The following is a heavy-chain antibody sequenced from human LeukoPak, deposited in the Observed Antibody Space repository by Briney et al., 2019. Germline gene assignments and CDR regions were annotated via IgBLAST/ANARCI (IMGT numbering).Heavy chain of an antibody. J-gene: IGHJ6*04. V-gene: IGHV3-53*01. Sequence: PGGSLRLSCAASGFSVSSNYMSWVRQAPGKGLEWVSVIHSDGSTYYADSVKGRFTISRDNSKNMLYLQMNSLRAEDTAVYYCARDLHGSRDVWGKGTTVTVSS. CDR1: GFSVSSNY. CDR3: ARDLHGSRDV. D-gene: IGHD3-10*01. CDR2: IHSDGST.